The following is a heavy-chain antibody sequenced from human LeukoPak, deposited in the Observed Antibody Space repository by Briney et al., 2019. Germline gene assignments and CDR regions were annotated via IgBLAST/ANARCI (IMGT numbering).Heavy chain of an antibody. CDR2: ISGSGRYT. D-gene: IGHD2-2*03. J-gene: IGHJ4*02. Sequence: GGSLRLSCAASGFTFSSYAMSWVGQAPGKGVEWVAGISGSGRYTFYTDSVKGRFTISRDRSKNTLYLQMHSLRAEDTALYYCAKHGYCSGISCFFDFWGQGTLLTVSS. CDR3: AKHGYCSGISCFFDF. CDR1: GFTFSSYA. V-gene: IGHV3-23*01.